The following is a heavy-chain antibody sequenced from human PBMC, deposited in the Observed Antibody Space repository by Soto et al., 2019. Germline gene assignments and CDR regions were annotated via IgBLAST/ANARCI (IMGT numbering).Heavy chain of an antibody. Sequence: VQLVQSGPAVKKPGSSVRVSCKASGGTFSTLKVNWVRQAPGQGLEWMGRITPFLDITNTAEAFQDRVRFSANKSTRTTYMELSGLTSADTAVYYCAREGSKRITGAFDVWAPGTVVSVFS. V-gene: IGHV1-69*08. CDR1: GGTFSTLK. D-gene: IGHD3-16*01. CDR2: ITPFLDIT. CDR3: AREGSKRITGAFDV. J-gene: IGHJ3*01.